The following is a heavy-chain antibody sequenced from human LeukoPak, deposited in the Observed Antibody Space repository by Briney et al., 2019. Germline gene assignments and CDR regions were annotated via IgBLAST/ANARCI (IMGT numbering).Heavy chain of an antibody. V-gene: IGHV4-31*03. CDR1: GGSISSGGYY. D-gene: IGHD3-10*01. CDR3: AKGTEVWGVIAH. Sequence: PSETLSLTCTVSGGSISSGGYYWSWIRQHPGKGLEWIGYIYYSGSTYYNPSLKSRVTILVDTSKNQFSLKLSSVTAADTAVYYCAKGTEVWGVIAHWGQGTLATVSS. CDR2: IYYSGST. J-gene: IGHJ4*02.